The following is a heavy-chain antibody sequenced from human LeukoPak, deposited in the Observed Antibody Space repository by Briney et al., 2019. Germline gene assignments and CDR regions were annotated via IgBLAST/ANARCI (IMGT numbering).Heavy chain of an antibody. CDR1: GFTFSNYD. J-gene: IGHJ4*02. V-gene: IGHV3-48*02. CDR3: ARDLYYFDC. Sequence: GGSLRPSCAASGFTFSNYDMNWVRQAPGRGLEWISYISSSSTIYYADSVKGRFTISRDNAKNSLYLQMNSLRDEDTAMYYCARDLYYFDCWVQGTLVTVSS. CDR2: ISSSSTI.